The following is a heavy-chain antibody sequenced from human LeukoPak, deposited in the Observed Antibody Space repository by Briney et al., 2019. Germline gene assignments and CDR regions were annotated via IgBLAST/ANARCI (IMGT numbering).Heavy chain of an antibody. V-gene: IGHV5-51*01. CDR1: GYIFTNYW. Sequence: GESLKISCKGSGYIFTNYWIGWVRQMPGKGLEWMGIIYPGDSATRYSPSFQGQVTISVDKSFGTAYLQWSSLKASDSAIYYCARLPVLRFLESRYYYYYMDVWGKGTTVTVSS. CDR3: ARLPVLRFLESRYYYYYMDV. D-gene: IGHD3-3*01. J-gene: IGHJ6*03. CDR2: IYPGDSAT.